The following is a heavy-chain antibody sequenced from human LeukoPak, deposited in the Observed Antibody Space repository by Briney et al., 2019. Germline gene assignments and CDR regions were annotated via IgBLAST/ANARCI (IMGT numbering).Heavy chain of an antibody. CDR2: ISSSDSTI. Sequence: GGSLRLSCAASGFTFSSYEMNWVRQAPGKGLEWVSYISSSDSTIYYAGSVKGRFTISRDGAKNSLYLQMNSLRAEDTAVYYCARPIPGARAFDFWGQGTLVTVSS. CDR1: GFTFSSYE. J-gene: IGHJ4*02. CDR3: ARPIPGARAFDF. V-gene: IGHV3-48*03. D-gene: IGHD2-2*01.